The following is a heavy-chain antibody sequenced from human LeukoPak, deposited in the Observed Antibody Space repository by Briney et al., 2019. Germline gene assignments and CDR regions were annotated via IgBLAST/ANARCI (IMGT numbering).Heavy chain of an antibody. D-gene: IGHD3-10*01. CDR1: GFTFSSYG. CDR2: IRYDGRNK. CDR3: AKDPYYYGSGSYSHFDY. V-gene: IGHV3-30*02. J-gene: IGHJ4*02. Sequence: PGGSLRLSCAASGFTFSSYGMHWVRDAPGKGLEWVAFIRYDGRNKYYADSVKGRFTISRDNSENTLYLQMNSLRAEDTAVYYCAKDPYYYGSGSYSHFDYWGQGTLVTDSS.